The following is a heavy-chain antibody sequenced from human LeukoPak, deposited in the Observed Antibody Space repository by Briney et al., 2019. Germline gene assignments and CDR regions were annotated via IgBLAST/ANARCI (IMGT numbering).Heavy chain of an antibody. CDR1: GGSISSHY. D-gene: IGHD6-13*01. V-gene: IGHV4-59*11. J-gene: IGHJ5*02. Sequence: SETLSLTCTVSGGSISSHYWSWIRQPPGKGLEWIGYIYYSGSTNYNPSLKSRVTISVDTSKNQFSLRLSSVTAADTAVYYCARDLAAAGTIAGFDPWGQGTLVTVSS. CDR3: ARDLAAAGTIAGFDP. CDR2: IYYSGST.